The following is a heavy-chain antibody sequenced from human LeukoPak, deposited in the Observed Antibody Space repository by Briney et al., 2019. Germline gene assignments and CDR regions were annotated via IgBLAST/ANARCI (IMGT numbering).Heavy chain of an antibody. CDR1: GGSFSGYY. D-gene: IGHD5-24*01. CDR2: INHSGNT. J-gene: IGHJ6*03. V-gene: IGHV4-34*01. Sequence: SEALSLTCAVYGGSFSGYYGSCIRQPPGKGLKWIGEINHSGNTKYNPSLKSRVTISVDTSKNQFSLKLSSVTAADTAVYYCASRGGYKFRFTDYYYYYMDVWGNGTTVTVSS. CDR3: ASRGGYKFRFTDYYYYYMDV.